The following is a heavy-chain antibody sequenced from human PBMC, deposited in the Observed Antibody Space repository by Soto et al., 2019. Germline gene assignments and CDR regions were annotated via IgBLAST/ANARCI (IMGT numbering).Heavy chain of an antibody. CDR3: ARGRAVAGTTYYFDY. D-gene: IGHD6-19*01. CDR1: GGSFSGYY. V-gene: IGHV4-34*01. J-gene: IGHJ4*02. Sequence: SETLSLTCAVYGGSFSGYYWSWIRQPPGKGLEWIGEINHSGSTNYNPSLKSRVTISVDTSKNQFSLKLSSVTAADTAVYYCARGRAVAGTTYYFDYWGQGTLVTVSS. CDR2: INHSGST.